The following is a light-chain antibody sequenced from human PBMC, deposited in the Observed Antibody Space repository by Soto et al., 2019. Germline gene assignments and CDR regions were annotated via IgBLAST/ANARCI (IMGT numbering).Light chain of an antibody. CDR1: SSDVGGYNY. J-gene: IGLJ1*01. CDR3: SSYTRSSTSYV. CDR2: EVS. Sequence: QSALTQPASVSGSPGQSITISCTGTSSDVGGYNYVSWYQQHPGKAPKLMIYEVSNWPSRVSNRFSGSKSGNTASLTISGLQAEDEADYYCSSYTRSSTSYVFGTGTKLTVL. V-gene: IGLV2-14*01.